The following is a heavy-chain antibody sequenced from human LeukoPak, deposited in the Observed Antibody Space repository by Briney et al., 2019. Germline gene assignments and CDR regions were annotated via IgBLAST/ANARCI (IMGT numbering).Heavy chain of an antibody. CDR1: GGSISSGGYS. V-gene: IGHV4-30-2*01. J-gene: IGHJ4*02. Sequence: PSQTLSLTCAVSGGSISSGGYSWSWIRQPPGKGLEWIGYIYHSGSTYYNPSLKSRVTISVDTSKNQFSLKVSSVTAADTAVYYCARASYSSSWYAVDNWGQGTLVTVSS. CDR3: ARASYSSSWYAVDN. D-gene: IGHD6-13*01. CDR2: IYHSGST.